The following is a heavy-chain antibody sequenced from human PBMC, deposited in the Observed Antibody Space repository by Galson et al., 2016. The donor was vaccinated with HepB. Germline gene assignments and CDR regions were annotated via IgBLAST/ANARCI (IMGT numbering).Heavy chain of an antibody. CDR3: ARGRITSMTMIVVVKQTYYFDY. J-gene: IGHJ4*02. V-gene: IGHV1-8*01. CDR1: GYTFTSYD. D-gene: IGHD3-22*01. CDR2: MNPNSGNT. Sequence: SVKVSCKASGYTFTSYDINWVRQATGQGLEWMGWMNPNSGNTGHAQKFQGRVTMTRNTSISTAYMEVSSLRSEDTAVYYCARGRITSMTMIVVVKQTYYFDYWRQGTLATVSS.